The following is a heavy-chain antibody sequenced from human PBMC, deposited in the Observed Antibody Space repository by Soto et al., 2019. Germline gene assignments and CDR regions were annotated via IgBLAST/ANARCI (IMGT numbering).Heavy chain of an antibody. Sequence: SETLFLTCTLAVYSIINAHSYCLLVRQNPGKGLEWIGHIYHIGRTYYNPSLKSRFTISVDTSKNQFSLNLSSVTAADTAVYYCARWVEVSLDYFDSWGQGTPVTVS. V-gene: IGHV4-31*03. D-gene: IGHD2-15*01. CDR3: ARWVEVSLDYFDS. J-gene: IGHJ4*02. CDR1: VYSIINAHSY. CDR2: IYHIGRT.